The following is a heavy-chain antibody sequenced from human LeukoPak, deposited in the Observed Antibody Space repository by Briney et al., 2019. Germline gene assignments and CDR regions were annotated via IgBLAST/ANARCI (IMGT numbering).Heavy chain of an antibody. CDR2: ISAYNGNT. CDR1: GYTFTSYG. J-gene: IGHJ6*03. CDR3: ARVTELRYFDWLLSPYYYYYMDV. V-gene: IGHV1-18*01. Sequence: ASVKVSCKASGYTFTSYGIIWVRQAPGQGLEWMGWISAYNGNTNYAQKLQGRVTMTTDTSTSTAYMELRSLRSDDTAVYYCARVTELRYFDWLLSPYYYYYMDVWGKGTTVTVSS. D-gene: IGHD3-9*01.